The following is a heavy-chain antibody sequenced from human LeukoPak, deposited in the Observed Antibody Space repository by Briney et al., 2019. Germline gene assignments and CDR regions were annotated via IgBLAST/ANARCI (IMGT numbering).Heavy chain of an antibody. CDR1: GFTFNNYE. CDR2: NIVSGGPM. Sequence: HPGGSLRLSCAASGFTFNNYEVNWFRQAPGKGLEWISHNIVSGGPMYYSDSVKGRFVVSRDPAKNSLYLQVNRLRNEDTATYYCSTWLRESNLSLWGQGTVVTVSS. CDR3: STWLRESNLSL. V-gene: IGHV3-48*03. D-gene: IGHD5-12*01. J-gene: IGHJ3*01.